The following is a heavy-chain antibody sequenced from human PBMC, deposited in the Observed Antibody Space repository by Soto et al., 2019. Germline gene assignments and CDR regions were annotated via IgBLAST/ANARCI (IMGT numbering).Heavy chain of an antibody. D-gene: IGHD1-7*01. CDR3: ARERRYNWNFGLYGMDV. CDR1: GVSISSGGYY. Sequence: SETLSLTCTVFGVSISSGGYYWSWIRQHPGKGLEWIGYIYYSGSTYYNPSLKSRVTISVDTSKNQFSLKLSSVTAADTAVYYCARERRYNWNFGLYGMDVWGQGTTVTVSS. J-gene: IGHJ6*02. CDR2: IYYSGST. V-gene: IGHV4-31*03.